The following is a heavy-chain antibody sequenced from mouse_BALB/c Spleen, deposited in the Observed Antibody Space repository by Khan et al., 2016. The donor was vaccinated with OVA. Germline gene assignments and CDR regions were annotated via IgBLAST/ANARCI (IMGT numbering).Heavy chain of an antibody. CDR3: VRDGAYHRNDGWFAY. V-gene: IGHV1-4*01. Sequence: QVQLQQSGAELARPGASVKMSCKASGYTFTSYTIHWIKKRPGQGLEWIGYINPSNDYTNYNQKFKDKATLTTDKSSNTAYLPLSSLTTDDSTVYTGVRDGAYHRNDGWFAYWGQGTLVTVSA. CDR2: INPSNDYT. D-gene: IGHD2-14*01. J-gene: IGHJ3*01. CDR1: GYTFTSYT.